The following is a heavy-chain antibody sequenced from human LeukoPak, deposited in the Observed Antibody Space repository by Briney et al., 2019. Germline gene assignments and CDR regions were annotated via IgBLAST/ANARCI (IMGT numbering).Heavy chain of an antibody. CDR2: IYHSGST. D-gene: IGHD6-19*01. Sequence: PSGTLSLTCAVSGGSISSSNWWSWVRQPPGKGLEWIGEIYHSGSTNYNPSLKSRVTISVDKSKNQFSLKLSSVTAADTAVYYCASYTYSSGWYYGMDVWGQGTTVTVSS. V-gene: IGHV4-4*02. J-gene: IGHJ6*02. CDR1: GGSISSSNW. CDR3: ASYTYSSGWYYGMDV.